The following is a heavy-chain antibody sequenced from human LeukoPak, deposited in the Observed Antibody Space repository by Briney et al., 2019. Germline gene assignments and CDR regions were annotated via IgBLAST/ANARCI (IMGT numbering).Heavy chain of an antibody. CDR3: ARGRITIFEVAQLRWFDP. V-gene: IGHV4-34*01. CDR1: GGSFSGYY. CDR2: INHSGST. Sequence: PSGTLSLTCAVYGGSFSGYYWSWIRQPPGKGLEWIGEINHSGSTNYNPSLKSRVTISVDTSKNQFSLKLSSVTAADTAVYYCARGRITIFEVAQLRWFDPWGQGTLVTVSS. J-gene: IGHJ5*02. D-gene: IGHD3-3*01.